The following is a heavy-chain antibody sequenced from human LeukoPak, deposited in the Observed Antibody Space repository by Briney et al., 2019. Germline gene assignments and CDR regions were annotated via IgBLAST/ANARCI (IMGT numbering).Heavy chain of an antibody. CDR2: IKQDGSEK. D-gene: IGHD4-11*01. J-gene: IGHJ6*03. V-gene: IGHV3-7*01. CDR1: GFTFDDYG. Sequence: PGGSLRLSCAASGFTFDDYGMSWVRQAPGKGLEWVANIKQDGSEKHYVDSVKGRFTISRDNAKNSLYLQMSSLRAEDTAVYYCTRVEETATTAAIIRKYSYYYYMDVWGKGNTVTVSS. CDR3: TRVEETATTAAIIRKYSYYYYMDV.